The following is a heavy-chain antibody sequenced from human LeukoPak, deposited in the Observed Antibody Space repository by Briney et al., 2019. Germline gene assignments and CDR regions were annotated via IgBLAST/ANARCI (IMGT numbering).Heavy chain of an antibody. CDR2: TYYRSKWYN. J-gene: IGHJ5*02. D-gene: IGHD3-16*02. CDR1: GDSVSSNSAA. Sequence: SQTLSLTCAISGDSVSSNSAAWNWIRQSPSRGLEWLGRTYYRSKWYNDYAVSVKSRITINPDTSKYQFSLQLNSVTPEDTAVYYCARDRYDYVWGSYRLNWFDPWGQGTLVTVSS. V-gene: IGHV6-1*01. CDR3: ARDRYDYVWGSYRLNWFDP.